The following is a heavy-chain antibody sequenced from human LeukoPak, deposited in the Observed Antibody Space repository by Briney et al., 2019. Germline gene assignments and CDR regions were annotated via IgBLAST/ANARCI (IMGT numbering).Heavy chain of an antibody. V-gene: IGHV3-30*03. Sequence: GGSLRLSCAASGFTFSSYGVHWVLQAPGKGLEWVAVISYDGSNKYYADSVKGRFTISRDNSKNTLYLQMNSLRAEDTAVYYCAPGGGSGSYSLGVDYWGQGTLVTVSS. D-gene: IGHD3-10*01. CDR1: GFTFSSYG. CDR3: APGGGSGSYSLGVDY. CDR2: ISYDGSNK. J-gene: IGHJ4*02.